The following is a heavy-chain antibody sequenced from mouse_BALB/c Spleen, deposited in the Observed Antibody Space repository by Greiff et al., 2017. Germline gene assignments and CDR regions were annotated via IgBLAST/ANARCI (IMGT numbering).Heavy chain of an antibody. V-gene: IGHV3-2*02. D-gene: IGHD1-1*01. Sequence: EVKLMESGPGLVKPSQSLSLTCTVSGYSITSYYAWNWIRQCPGNLLGWRGYISYSGSTSYNPSLKSRISITRDTSKNQFFLQLNSVTTEDTATYYCARWGYGRSPYAMDYWGQGTSVTVSS. CDR2: ISYSGST. CDR3: ARWGYGRSPYAMDY. CDR1: GYSITSYYA. J-gene: IGHJ4*01.